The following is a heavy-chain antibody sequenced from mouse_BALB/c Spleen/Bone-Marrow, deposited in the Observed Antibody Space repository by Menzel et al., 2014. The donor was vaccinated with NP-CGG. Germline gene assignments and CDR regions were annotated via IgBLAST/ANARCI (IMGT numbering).Heavy chain of an antibody. Sequence: VQLQQSGAELVRPGSSVKISCKASGYPFSSYWMNWVKPRPRQGLEWIGQIYPGDGETNYNGKFKGNATLTADKSSSTAYMQLISLTSEDSAVYFCARKYGDYWGQGTTLTVSS. CDR1: GYPFSSYW. CDR2: IYPGDGET. CDR3: ARKYGDY. J-gene: IGHJ2*01. V-gene: IGHV1-80*01. D-gene: IGHD2-10*02.